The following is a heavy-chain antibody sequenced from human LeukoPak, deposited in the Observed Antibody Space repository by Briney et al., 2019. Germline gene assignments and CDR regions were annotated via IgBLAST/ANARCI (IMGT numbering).Heavy chain of an antibody. CDR3: ARGYSSSWYLNWFDP. D-gene: IGHD6-13*01. V-gene: IGHV4-30-4*07. J-gene: IGHJ5*02. CDR2: IYYTGGT. CDR1: GGSISSAGYS. Sequence: PSQTLSLTCAVSGGSISSAGYSWSWIRQPPGKGLECIGYIYYTGGTYYNPSLKSRVTILVDTSKNQFSLKLSSVTAADTAVYYGARGYSSSWYLNWFDPWGKGTLVTVSS.